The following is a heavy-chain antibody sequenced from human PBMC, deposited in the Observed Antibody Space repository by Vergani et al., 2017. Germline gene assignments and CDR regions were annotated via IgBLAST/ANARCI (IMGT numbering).Heavy chain of an antibody. CDR3: ARDYYGSGSYYKNWFDP. V-gene: IGHV4-30-4*08. D-gene: IGHD3-10*01. CDR1: GVSISSGDYY. J-gene: IGHJ5*02. CDR2: IYYSGST. Sequence: QVQLQESGPGLVKPSQTLSLTCTVSGVSISSGDYYWSWIRQPPGKGLEWIGYIYYSGSTYYNPSLKSRVTISVDTSKNQFSLKLSSVTAADTAVYYCARDYYGSGSYYKNWFDPWGQGTLVTVSS.